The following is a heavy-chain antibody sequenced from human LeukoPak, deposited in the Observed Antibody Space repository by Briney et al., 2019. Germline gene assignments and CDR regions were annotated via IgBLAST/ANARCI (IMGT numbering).Heavy chain of an antibody. D-gene: IGHD2-2*02. CDR3: ARVIVVPAAIGARWFDP. Sequence: GASVKVSCKASGGTFSSYAISWVRQAPGQGLEWMGGITPIFGTANYAQKFQGRVTITTDESTSTAYMELSSLRSEDTAVYYCARVIVVPAAIGARWFDPWGQGTLVTVSS. J-gene: IGHJ5*02. V-gene: IGHV1-69*05. CDR2: ITPIFGTA. CDR1: GGTFSSYA.